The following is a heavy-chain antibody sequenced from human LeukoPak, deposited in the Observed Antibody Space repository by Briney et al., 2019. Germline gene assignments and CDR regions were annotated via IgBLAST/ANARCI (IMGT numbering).Heavy chain of an antibody. CDR3: ARVSYYGSGSAYYFDY. J-gene: IGHJ4*02. Sequence: PGGSLRLSCAASGFTFSDYYMSWIRQAPGKGLQWVSYITSSSSYTNYADSVKGRFTISRDNAKNSLYLQMYSLRAEDTAVYSCARVSYYGSGSAYYFDYWGQGTLVTVSS. D-gene: IGHD3-10*01. CDR2: ITSSSSYT. V-gene: IGHV3-11*03. CDR1: GFTFSDYY.